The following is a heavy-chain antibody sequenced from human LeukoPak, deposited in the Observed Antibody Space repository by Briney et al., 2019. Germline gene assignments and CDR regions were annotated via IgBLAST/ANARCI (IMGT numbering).Heavy chain of an antibody. D-gene: IGHD2/OR15-2a*01. J-gene: IGHJ4*02. V-gene: IGHV5-51*01. CDR1: GYSFSSYW. Sequence: GESLKISCKGSGYSFSSYWIGWVRQLPGKGLEWMGIIFPGDSDTRYSPSFQGQVTLSADKSINTAYVQWSSLEASDTAMYYCGRLSLFLFYDSFANFAYWGQETRVAVSS. CDR3: GRLSLFLFYDSFANFAY. CDR2: IFPGDSDT.